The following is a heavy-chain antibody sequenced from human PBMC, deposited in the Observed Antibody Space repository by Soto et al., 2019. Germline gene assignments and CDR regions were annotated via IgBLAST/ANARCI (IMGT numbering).Heavy chain of an antibody. CDR1: GESFSGYH. Sequence: QVRLQQWGAGLLKASETLSLTCAVFGESFSGYHWTWIRQSTGKGLEWIGEINLSGNTNYNPSLKSRVTISIDTSKKQFSLKLTSVTAADTAIYYCARVLVTYGGIMVPYNWFDTWGQGNLVTVSS. V-gene: IGHV4-34*01. CDR3: ARVLVTYGGIMVPYNWFDT. D-gene: IGHD3-16*01. CDR2: INLSGNT. J-gene: IGHJ5*02.